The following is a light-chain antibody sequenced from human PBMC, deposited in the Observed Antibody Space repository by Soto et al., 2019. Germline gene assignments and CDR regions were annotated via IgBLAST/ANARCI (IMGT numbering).Light chain of an antibody. CDR3: QPAHSFPPA. J-gene: IGKJ3*01. V-gene: IGKV1-12*01. CDR1: QGIGSW. CDR2: EAS. Sequence: DVQMPQSPSSVSASVGDRVTITCRASQGIGSWLAGYQQRPGKAPKLLIYEASTLQGGVPSSFGGTRSGTDYSLASVSLQPEDFATYYCQPAHSFPPAFGPVTMVDI.